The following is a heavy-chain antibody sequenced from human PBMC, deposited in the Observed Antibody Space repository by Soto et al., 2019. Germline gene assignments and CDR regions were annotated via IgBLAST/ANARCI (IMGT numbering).Heavy chain of an antibody. V-gene: IGHV4-4*02. J-gene: IGHJ5*02. CDR1: GGSISSSNW. CDR3: AREDITMVRGDKGFDP. D-gene: IGHD3-10*01. Sequence: SETLSLTCAVSGGSISSSNWWSWVRQPPGKGLEWIGEIYHSGSTNYNPSLKSRVTISVDKSKNQFSLKLSSVTAADTAVYYCAREDITMVRGDKGFDPWGQGTLVTVSS. CDR2: IYHSGST.